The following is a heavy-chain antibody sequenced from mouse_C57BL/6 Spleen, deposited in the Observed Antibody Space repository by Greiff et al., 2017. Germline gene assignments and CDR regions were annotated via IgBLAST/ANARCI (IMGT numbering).Heavy chain of an antibody. D-gene: IGHD1-1*01. CDR2: IWTGGGT. CDR1: GFSLTSYA. V-gene: IGHV2-9-1*01. CDR3: ARDPIYYGSSHWYFDV. J-gene: IGHJ1*03. Sequence: QVHVKQSGPGLVAPSQSLSITCTVSGFSLTSYAISWVRQPPGKGLEWLGVIWTGGGTNYNSALKSRLSISKDNSKSQVFLKMNSQQTDDTARYYCARDPIYYGSSHWYFDVWGTGTTVTVSS.